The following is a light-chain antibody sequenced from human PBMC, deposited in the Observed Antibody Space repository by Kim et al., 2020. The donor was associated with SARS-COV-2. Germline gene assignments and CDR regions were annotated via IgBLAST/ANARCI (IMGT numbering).Light chain of an antibody. CDR2: YDS. J-gene: IGLJ1*01. CDR1: NIGSNS. Sequence: SYELTQPPSVSVAPGKTASITCGENNIGSNSVHWYQQKSGQAPVLVIYYDSDRPSGIPERFSGSNSGNTATLTISGVEVGDEADYYCQVWDSSSDHYVFGTGTKVTVL. CDR3: QVWDSSSDHYV. V-gene: IGLV3-21*04.